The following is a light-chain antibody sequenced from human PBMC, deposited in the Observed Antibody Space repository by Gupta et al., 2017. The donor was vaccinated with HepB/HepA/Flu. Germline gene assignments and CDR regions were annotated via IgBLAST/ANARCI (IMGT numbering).Light chain of an antibody. Sequence: DIVMTQSPLSLPVTPGEPASISCRSSQSLLHSNGYNYLGWYLQKAGQSPQFLIYLGSNRASGVPDRFSGSGSGTNFTLKISRVEAEDVGVYYCMQTLQTPFTFGHGTKVDIK. CDR1: QSLLHSNGYNY. CDR3: MQTLQTPFT. J-gene: IGKJ3*01. CDR2: LGS. V-gene: IGKV2-28*01.